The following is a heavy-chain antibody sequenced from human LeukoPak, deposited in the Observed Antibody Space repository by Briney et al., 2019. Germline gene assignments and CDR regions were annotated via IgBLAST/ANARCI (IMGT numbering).Heavy chain of an antibody. Sequence: EASVKVSCKASGYTFTLYYMHWVRQAPGQGLEWVGWINPNSGDTNYAQEFQGRVTMTRDTSINTAYMELSRLRSDDTAVYYCARVPDYGDYDYWGQGTLVTVSS. D-gene: IGHD4-17*01. V-gene: IGHV1-2*02. CDR2: INPNSGDT. CDR1: GYTFTLYY. CDR3: ARVPDYGDYDY. J-gene: IGHJ4*02.